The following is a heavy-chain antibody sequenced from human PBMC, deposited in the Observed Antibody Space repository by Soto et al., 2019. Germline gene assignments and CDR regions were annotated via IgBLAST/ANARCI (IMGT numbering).Heavy chain of an antibody. CDR3: ARAYYDRSGYSLDP. V-gene: IGHV4-59*13. Sequence: QVHLQESGPGLVRPSETLSLSCTVSGGSIGSYYWSWIRQPPGKGLEWIGYIYYSGSINYNPSLKSRVIISDDTSKNQFFLRLTSVTAADTAVYYCARAYYDRSGYSLDPWGQGILVTVSS. CDR2: IYYSGSI. D-gene: IGHD3-22*01. CDR1: GGSIGSYY. J-gene: IGHJ5*02.